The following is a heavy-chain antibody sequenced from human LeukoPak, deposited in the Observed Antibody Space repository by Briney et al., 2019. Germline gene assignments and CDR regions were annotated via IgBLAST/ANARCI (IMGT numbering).Heavy chain of an antibody. Sequence: GGSLRLSCAASGFTFSSYGMHWVRQAPGKGLEWVAFIRYDGSNKYYADSVKGRFTISRDNSKNTLYLQMNSLRAEDTDVYYCAKDLGYSSSYNITLLDYWGQGTLVTVSS. CDR2: IRYDGSNK. CDR3: AKDLGYSSSYNITLLDY. CDR1: GFTFSSYG. V-gene: IGHV3-30*02. J-gene: IGHJ4*02. D-gene: IGHD6-6*01.